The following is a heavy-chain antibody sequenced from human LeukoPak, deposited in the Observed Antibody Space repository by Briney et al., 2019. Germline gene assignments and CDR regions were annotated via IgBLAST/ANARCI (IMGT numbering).Heavy chain of an antibody. CDR2: ISAYNGNT. CDR3: ARSIVGAPFDY. CDR1: GYTFTSYG. Sequence: ASVKVSCRASGYTFTSYGISWVRQAPGQGLEWMGWISAYNGNTNYAQKLQGRVTMTTDTSTSTAYVELRSLRSDDTAVYYCARSIVGAPFDYWGQGTLVTVSS. D-gene: IGHD1-26*01. V-gene: IGHV1-18*01. J-gene: IGHJ4*02.